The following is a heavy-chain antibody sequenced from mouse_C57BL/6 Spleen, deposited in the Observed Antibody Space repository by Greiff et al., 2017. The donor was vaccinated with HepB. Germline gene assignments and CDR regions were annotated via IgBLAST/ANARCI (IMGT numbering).Heavy chain of an antibody. D-gene: IGHD1-1*01. CDR3: ARSLRLDY. V-gene: IGHV1-82*01. J-gene: IGHJ2*01. CDR1: GYAFSSSW. Sequence: VKLQESGPELVKPGASVKISCKASGYAFSSSWMNWVKQRPGKGLEWIGRIYPGDGDTNYNGKFKGKATLTADKSSSTAYMQLSSLTSEDSAVYFCARSLRLDYWGQGTTLTVSS. CDR2: IYPGDGDT.